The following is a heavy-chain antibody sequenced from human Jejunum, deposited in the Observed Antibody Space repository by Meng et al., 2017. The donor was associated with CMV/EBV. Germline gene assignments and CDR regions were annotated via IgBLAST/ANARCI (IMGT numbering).Heavy chain of an antibody. Sequence: TFSGGSVSGSTYYWAWIRQTPGKGPEWIGSMYDTGDTHYNPSLKSRVTTSIDPSKNQFPLKLKSVTAADSAVYYCARGGLGGVIHYWGQGTLVTVSS. CDR3: ARGGLGGVIHY. J-gene: IGHJ4*02. V-gene: IGHV4-39*06. CDR1: GGSVSGSTYY. CDR2: MYDTGDT. D-gene: IGHD3-16*02.